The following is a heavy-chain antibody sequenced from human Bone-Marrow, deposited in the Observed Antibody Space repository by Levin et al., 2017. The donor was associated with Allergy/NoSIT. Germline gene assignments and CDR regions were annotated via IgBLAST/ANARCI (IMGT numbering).Heavy chain of an antibody. D-gene: IGHD4-17*01. CDR3: ARGLSWDGDYGPDY. CDR1: GFTFSSYE. V-gene: IGHV3-48*03. Sequence: GGSLRLSCAASGFTFSSYEMNWVRQAPGKGLEWVSYISSSGSTIYYADSVKGRFTISRDNAKNSLYLQMNSLRAEDTAVYYCARGLSWDGDYGPDYWGQGTLVTVSS. J-gene: IGHJ4*02. CDR2: ISSSGSTI.